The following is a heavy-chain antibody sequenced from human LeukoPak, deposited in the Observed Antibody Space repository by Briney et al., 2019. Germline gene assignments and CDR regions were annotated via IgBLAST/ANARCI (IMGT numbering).Heavy chain of an antibody. J-gene: IGHJ6*03. CDR3: ARERASIVVVPAAIDYYYYYMDV. CDR2: MNPNSGDT. D-gene: IGHD2-2*01. V-gene: IGHV1-8*01. CDR1: GYTFTSYD. Sequence: GTSVKVSCKASGYTFTSYDINWVRQATGQGLEWMGWMNPNSGDTGYAQKFQGRVTITRNTSISTAYMELSSLRSEDTAVYYCARERASIVVVPAAIDYYYYYMDVWGKGTTVTVSS.